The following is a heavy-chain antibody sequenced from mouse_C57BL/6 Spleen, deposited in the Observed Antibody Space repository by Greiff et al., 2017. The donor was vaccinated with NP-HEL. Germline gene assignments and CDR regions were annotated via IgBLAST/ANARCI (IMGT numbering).Heavy chain of an antibody. CDR3: ASNPHYSNYVFAY. CDR2: IDPSDSYT. CDR1: GYTFTSYW. D-gene: IGHD2-5*01. J-gene: IGHJ3*01. V-gene: IGHV1-59*01. Sequence: QVQLQQPGAELVRPGTSVKLSCKASGYTFTSYWMHWVKQRPGQGLEWIGVIDPSDSYTNYNQKFKGKATLTVDTSSSTAYMQLSSLTSEDSAVYYCASNPHYSNYVFAYWGQGTLVTVSA.